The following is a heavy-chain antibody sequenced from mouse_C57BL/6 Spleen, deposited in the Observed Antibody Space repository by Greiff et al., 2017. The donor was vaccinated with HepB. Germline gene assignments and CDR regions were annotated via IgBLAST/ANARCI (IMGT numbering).Heavy chain of an antibody. CDR1: GFNIKNTY. CDR3: ARSLTWDGSDWYFDV. J-gene: IGHJ1*03. D-gene: IGHD1-1*01. Sequence: EVQLQQSVAELVRPGASVKLSCTASGFNIKNTYMHWVKQRPEQGLEWIGRIDPANGNTKYAPKFQGKATITADTSSNTAYLQLSSLTSEDTAIYYCARSLTWDGSDWYFDVWGTGTTVTVSS. CDR2: IDPANGNT. V-gene: IGHV14-3*01.